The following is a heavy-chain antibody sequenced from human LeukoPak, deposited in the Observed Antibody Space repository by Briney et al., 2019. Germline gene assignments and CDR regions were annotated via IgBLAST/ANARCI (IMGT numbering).Heavy chain of an antibody. J-gene: IGHJ4*02. CDR1: GYTFTSYD. CDR3: ARVQSIAARPLSY. Sequence: GASVKVSCKASGYTFTSYDINWVRQATGQGLEWMGWMNPNSGNTGYAQKFQGRVTITRNTSISTAYMELSSLRSEDTAVYYCARVQSIAARPLSYWGQGTLVTVSS. CDR2: MNPNSGNT. D-gene: IGHD6-6*01. V-gene: IGHV1-8*03.